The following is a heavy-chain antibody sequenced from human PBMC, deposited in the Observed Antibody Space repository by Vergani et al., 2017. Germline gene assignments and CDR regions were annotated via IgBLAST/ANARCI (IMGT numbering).Heavy chain of an antibody. CDR3: AKDRLLAPPEAAAGP. CDR2: LSGSGGST. CDR1: GFTFSSYA. Sequence: EVQLLESGGGLVQPGGSLRLSCAASGFTFSSYAMSWVRQAPGKGLEWVSALSGSGGSTYYSDSVKGRFTISRDNSKNTLYLQMNSLRAEDTAVYYCAKDRLLAPPEAAAGPWGQGTLVTVSS. D-gene: IGHD6-13*01. V-gene: IGHV3-23*01. J-gene: IGHJ5*02.